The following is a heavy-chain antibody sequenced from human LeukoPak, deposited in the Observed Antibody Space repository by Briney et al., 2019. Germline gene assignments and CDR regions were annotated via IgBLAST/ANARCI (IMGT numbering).Heavy chain of an antibody. V-gene: IGHV3-23*01. CDR2: ISSSGVST. CDR1: GFTFSSYA. CDR3: AKLGSSGYFQH. Sequence: GGSLRLSCAASGFTFSSYAMSWFRQALGKGLEWVSSISSSGVSTYYADSVKGRFTISRDNSKNTLYLQVNSLRAEDMAVYYCAKLGSSGYFQHWGQGTLVTVSS. D-gene: IGHD3-22*01. J-gene: IGHJ1*01.